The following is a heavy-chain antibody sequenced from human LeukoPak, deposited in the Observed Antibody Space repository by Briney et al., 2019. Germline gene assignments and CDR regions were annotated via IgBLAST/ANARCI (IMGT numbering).Heavy chain of an antibody. CDR1: GGSISSYY. Sequence: SETLSLTCTVSGGSISSYYWSWIRQPPGKGLEWIGYIYYSGTTNYNPSLKSRVTISVDTSKNQFSLKLSSVTAADTAVYYCARVSSRYDILTGYYRCDYFDYWGQGTLVTVSS. V-gene: IGHV4-59*08. D-gene: IGHD3-9*01. CDR3: ARVSSRYDILTGYYRCDYFDY. CDR2: IYYSGTT. J-gene: IGHJ4*02.